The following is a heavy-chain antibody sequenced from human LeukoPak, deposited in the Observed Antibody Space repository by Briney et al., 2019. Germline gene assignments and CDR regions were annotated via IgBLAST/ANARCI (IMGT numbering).Heavy chain of an antibody. J-gene: IGHJ4*02. CDR3: AGGRYNWNDVGTLGIDY. CDR1: GGSISSGGYS. V-gene: IGHV4-30-2*01. D-gene: IGHD1-20*01. CDR2: IYHSGST. Sequence: SQTLSLTCAVSGGSISSGGYSWSWIRQPPGKGLEWIGYIYHSGSTYYNPSLKSRVTMSVDTSKNQFSLKLSSVTAADTAVYYCAGGRYNWNDVGTLGIDYWGQGTLVTVSS.